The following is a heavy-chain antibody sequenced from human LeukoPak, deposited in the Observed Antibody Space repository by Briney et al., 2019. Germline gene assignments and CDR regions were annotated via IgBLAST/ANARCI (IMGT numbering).Heavy chain of an antibody. CDR3: AKQQLGKEYFQH. Sequence: GGSLRLSCAASGFTFSSYWMSWVRQAPGKGLEWVANMREDGTENYYVDSMKGRFTISRDNSKNTLYLQMNSLRAEDTAVYYCAKQQLGKEYFQHWSQGALVTVSS. J-gene: IGHJ1*01. V-gene: IGHV3-7*03. D-gene: IGHD6-13*01. CDR2: MREDGTEN. CDR1: GFTFSSYW.